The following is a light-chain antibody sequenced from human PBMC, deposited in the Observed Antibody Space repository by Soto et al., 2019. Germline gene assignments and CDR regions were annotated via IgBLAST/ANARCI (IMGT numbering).Light chain of an antibody. J-gene: IGKJ4*01. CDR1: EGLFGRGDGNTY. CDR3: MQRIEFPLT. CDR2: TLS. Sequence: EIVMTQSPLSLPVTPGEPASISCRSSEGLFGRGDGNTYVDWYLQKPGQAPQLLIYTLSYRASGVPDRFSGSGSETDFTLKISRVEAEDVGIYYCMQRIEFPLTFGGGTKVDIK. V-gene: IGKV2-40*01.